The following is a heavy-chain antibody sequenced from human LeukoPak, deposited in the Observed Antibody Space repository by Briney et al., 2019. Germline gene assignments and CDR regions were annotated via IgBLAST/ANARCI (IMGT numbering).Heavy chain of an antibody. CDR1: GFTFRSDA. CDR3: AKGAAAGTGYYYYYYMDV. V-gene: IGHV3-23*01. J-gene: IGHJ6*03. Sequence: GGSLRLSCAASGFTFRSDAMSWGRQAPGKGGEWVSAISGIGGITYYAASVKARFTISRDNSKNTLYLQMTSLRAEDTAVYYCAKGAAAGTGYYYYYYMDVWGKGTTVTVPS. CDR2: ISGIGGIT. D-gene: IGHD6-13*01.